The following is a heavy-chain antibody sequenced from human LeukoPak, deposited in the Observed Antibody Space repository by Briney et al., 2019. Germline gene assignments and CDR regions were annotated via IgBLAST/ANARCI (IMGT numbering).Heavy chain of an antibody. CDR3: ARHGTLFGVVVSR. CDR1: GGSISSSTYY. D-gene: IGHD3-3*01. V-gene: IGHV4-39*01. J-gene: IGHJ4*02. Sequence: SETLSPTCSVSGGSISSSTYYWGWIRQPPGTGLEWIGSIYSSGPTHYNSSLKSRVTISVDTSKNQFSLKLSSVTAADTAMYYCARHGTLFGVVVSRWGQGTLVTVSS. CDR2: IYSSGPT.